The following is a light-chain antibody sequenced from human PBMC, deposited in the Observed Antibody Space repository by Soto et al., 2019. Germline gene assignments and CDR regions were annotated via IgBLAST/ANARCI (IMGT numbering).Light chain of an antibody. Sequence: DIQMTQSPSTLSASVGDRVTITCRASQSIRSWLAWYKWKPGQAPKLLIYGASSLESGVPLRFSGSGSGTEFTLTNIRLQPYDFATYYYQYYHSDPWTFGQGTKV. CDR2: GAS. J-gene: IGKJ1*01. CDR3: QYYHSDPWT. V-gene: IGKV1-5*01. CDR1: QSIRSW.